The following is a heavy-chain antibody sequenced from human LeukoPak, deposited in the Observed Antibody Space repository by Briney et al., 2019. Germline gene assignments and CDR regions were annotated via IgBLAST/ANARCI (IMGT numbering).Heavy chain of an antibody. Sequence: SETLSLTCTVSGGSISSSSYYWGWIRQPPGKGLEWIGSIYYSGSTYYNPSLKSRVTISVDTSKNQFSLKLSSVTAADTAVYYCARDPGSHSGSYDAPNAFDIWGQGTMVTVSS. V-gene: IGHV4-39*07. CDR3: ARDPGSHSGSYDAPNAFDI. CDR1: GGSISSSSYY. D-gene: IGHD1-26*01. J-gene: IGHJ3*02. CDR2: IYYSGST.